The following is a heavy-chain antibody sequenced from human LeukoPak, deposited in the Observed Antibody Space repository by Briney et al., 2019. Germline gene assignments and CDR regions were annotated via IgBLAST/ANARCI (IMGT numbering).Heavy chain of an antibody. Sequence: GGSLRLSCAASGFTFSSYGMHWVRQAPGKGLEWVAVIWYDGSNKYYADSVKGRFTISRDNSKNTLYPQMNSLRAEDTAVYYCAKGGYSSSWYQSLSDWFDPWGQGTLVTVSS. V-gene: IGHV3-33*06. D-gene: IGHD6-13*01. CDR3: AKGGYSSSWYQSLSDWFDP. CDR2: IWYDGSNK. J-gene: IGHJ5*02. CDR1: GFTFSSYG.